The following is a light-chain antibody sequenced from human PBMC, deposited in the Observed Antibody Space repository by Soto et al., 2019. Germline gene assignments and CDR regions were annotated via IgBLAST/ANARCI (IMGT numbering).Light chain of an antibody. Sequence: EIVMTQSPATLSVSPGERATLSCRASQSVSSNLAWYQQKPGQAPRLLIYGASTRATSIPARFSGSGSGTEFTLTISSLQSEDFAVYYCQQYNNWPPGNTFGQGTKVDIK. CDR1: QSVSSN. V-gene: IGKV3-15*01. CDR2: GAS. J-gene: IGKJ2*01. CDR3: QQYNNWPPGNT.